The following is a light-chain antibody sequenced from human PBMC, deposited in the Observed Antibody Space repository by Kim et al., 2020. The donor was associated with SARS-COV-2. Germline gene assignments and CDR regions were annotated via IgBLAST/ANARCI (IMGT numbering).Light chain of an antibody. Sequence: SSELTQDPAVSVALGQTVRITCQGDSLRSYYATWYQQKPGKAPILVIYGKNNRPSGIPDRFSGSSSGNTASLTITGTQAGDEADYYCNSRDSNDNDVFGG. CDR3: NSRDSNDNDV. V-gene: IGLV3-19*01. CDR1: SLRSYY. J-gene: IGLJ2*01. CDR2: GKN.